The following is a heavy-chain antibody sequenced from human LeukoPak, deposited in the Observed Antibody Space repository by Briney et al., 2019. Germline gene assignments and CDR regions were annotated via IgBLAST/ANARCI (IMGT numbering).Heavy chain of an antibody. D-gene: IGHD3-22*01. CDR3: ARLYYYDSSGYEALYYFDY. V-gene: IGHV4-59*08. Sequence: SETLSLTCTVSGGSISSYYWSWIRQPPGKGLEWIGYIYYSGSTNYNPSLKSRATISVDTSKNQFSLKLSSVTAADTAVYYCARLYYYDSSGYEALYYFDYWGQGTLVTVSS. J-gene: IGHJ4*02. CDR1: GGSISSYY. CDR2: IYYSGST.